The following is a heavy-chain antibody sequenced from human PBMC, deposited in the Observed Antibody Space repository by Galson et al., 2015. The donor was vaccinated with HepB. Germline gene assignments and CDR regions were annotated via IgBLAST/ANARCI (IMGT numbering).Heavy chain of an antibody. CDR1: TFTFSSDS. CDR2: ISRSSGSI. CDR3: ARVFEGYSSGFRYNYYGMDV. J-gene: IGHJ6*02. Sequence: SLRLSCAASTFTFSSDSMNWVRQAPGKGLEWVSYISRSSGSIYHADSVKGRFTISRDNAKNSLYLHMNSLRDEDTAVYYCARVFEGYSSGFRYNYYGMDVWGQGTTVTVSS. V-gene: IGHV3-48*02. D-gene: IGHD6-13*01.